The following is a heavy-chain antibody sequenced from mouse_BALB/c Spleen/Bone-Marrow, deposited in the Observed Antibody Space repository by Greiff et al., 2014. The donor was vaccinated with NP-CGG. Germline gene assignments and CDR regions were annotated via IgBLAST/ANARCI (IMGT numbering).Heavy chain of an antibody. Sequence: QVQLQQSGAELVRPGASVTLSCKASGYTFTDYEMHWVKQTPVHGLEWIGAIDPETGGTAYNQKLKGKATLTADKSSSTAYMELRSLTSEDSAVYYCTRHWDYAMDYWGQGTSVTVSS. D-gene: IGHD4-1*01. CDR3: TRHWDYAMDY. CDR1: GYTFTDYE. V-gene: IGHV1-15*01. J-gene: IGHJ4*01. CDR2: IDPETGGT.